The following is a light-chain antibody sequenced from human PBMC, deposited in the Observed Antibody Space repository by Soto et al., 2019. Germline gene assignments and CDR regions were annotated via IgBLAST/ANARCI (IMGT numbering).Light chain of an antibody. V-gene: IGLV2-14*01. CDR1: SSDVGGYNY. CDR2: EVS. CDR3: SSYTSSSSDYV. Sequence: QSVLTQPASVSGSPGQSIIISCTGTSSDVGGYNYVSWYQQHPGKAPKLMIYEVSNRPSGVSNRFSGSKSGNTASLTISGLQAEDEADYYCSSYTSSSSDYVFGTGTKVTVL. J-gene: IGLJ1*01.